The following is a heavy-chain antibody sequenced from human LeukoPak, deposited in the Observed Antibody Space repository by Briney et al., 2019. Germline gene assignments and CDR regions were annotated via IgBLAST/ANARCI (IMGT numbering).Heavy chain of an antibody. V-gene: IGHV3-74*01. J-gene: IGHJ4*02. CDR2: INSDGSGT. Sequence: GGSLRLSCAASGFTFSSHWMHWVRQAPGKGLVWVSRINSDGSGTIYADSVKGRFTISRDNAKNTLDLQMNSLRAEDTAVYYCARGEKSWINGFDLWGQGTLVTVSS. CDR1: GFTFSSHW. D-gene: IGHD2-8*01. CDR3: ARGEKSWINGFDL.